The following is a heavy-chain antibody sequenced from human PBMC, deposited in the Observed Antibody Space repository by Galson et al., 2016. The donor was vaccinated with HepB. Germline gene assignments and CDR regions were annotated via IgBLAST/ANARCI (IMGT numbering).Heavy chain of an antibody. Sequence: SLRLSCAASGFTFSEYYMTWIRQAPGKGLEWISYIRSSGAYANYADSVRGRFTISRDNAKNSLYLQMNSLRAEDTAVYYCATSLGLGDQTPRHSLDIWGQGTRVIVSS. CDR1: GFTFSEYY. V-gene: IGHV3-11*03. D-gene: IGHD3-10*01. CDR2: IRSSGAYA. J-gene: IGHJ3*02. CDR3: ATSLGLGDQTPRHSLDI.